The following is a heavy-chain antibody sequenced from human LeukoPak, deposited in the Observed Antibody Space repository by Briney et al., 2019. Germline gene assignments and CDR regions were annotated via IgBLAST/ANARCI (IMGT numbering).Heavy chain of an antibody. CDR1: GFIVSSKY. CDR2: IYSGGST. Sequence: GGSLRLSCAASGFIVSSKYMSWARRAPGKGLEWVSVIYSGGSTYYADSVKGRFTISRDNSKNTLYLQMNSLRAEDTAVYYCATTKYYYDSSGYYNDAFDIWGQGTMVTVSS. J-gene: IGHJ3*02. D-gene: IGHD3-22*01. CDR3: ATTKYYYDSSGYYNDAFDI. V-gene: IGHV3-53*01.